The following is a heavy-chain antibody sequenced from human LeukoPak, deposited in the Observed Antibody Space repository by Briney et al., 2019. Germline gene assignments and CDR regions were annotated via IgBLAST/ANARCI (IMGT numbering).Heavy chain of an antibody. Sequence: PSETLSLTCAVSGGSINSSNWWSWVRQPPGKGLEWIGEIYHSGSTNYNPSLKSRVTISVDKSKNQFSLKLSSVTAADTAVYYCARAGVVIPNFDYWGQGTLVTVSS. CDR1: GGSINSSNW. V-gene: IGHV4-4*02. J-gene: IGHJ4*02. D-gene: IGHD3-22*01. CDR2: IYHSGST. CDR3: ARAGVVIPNFDY.